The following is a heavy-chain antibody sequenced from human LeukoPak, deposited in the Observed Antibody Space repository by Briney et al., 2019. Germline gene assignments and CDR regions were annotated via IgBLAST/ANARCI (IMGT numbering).Heavy chain of an antibody. CDR2: IYTSGST. CDR3: ARERDFSFWSXXYTXXYYFD. D-gene: IGHD3-3*01. J-gene: IGHJ4*01. CDR1: GGSINSGNYY. Sequence: SETLSLTCTVSGGSINSGNYYWTWIRQPAGKGREWVGRIYTSGSTNYNPSLKSRVTISIDTSKNQFSLNPSSVTAADTAVYYCARERDFSFWSXXYTXXYYFD. V-gene: IGHV4-61*02.